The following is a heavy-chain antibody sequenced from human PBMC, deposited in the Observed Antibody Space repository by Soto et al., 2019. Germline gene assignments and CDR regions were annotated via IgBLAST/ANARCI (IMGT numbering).Heavy chain of an antibody. CDR1: GYSFPSYW. CDR3: PTFPTPGAPQVGLAV. D-gene: IGHD2-15*01. J-gene: IGHJ6*04. Sequence: PGESLKISCKGSGYSFPSYWINWVRQMPGKGLEWMGIIYPGDADTRYSPSLQGQVTFSADKSVSYAYLQWSSLKASDTAMYYCPTFPTPGAPQVGLAVWGEGISVTVSS. V-gene: IGHV5-51*01. CDR2: IYPGDADT.